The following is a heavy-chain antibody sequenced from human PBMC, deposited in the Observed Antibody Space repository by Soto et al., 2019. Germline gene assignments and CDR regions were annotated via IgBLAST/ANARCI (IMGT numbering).Heavy chain of an antibody. CDR2: IYYSGST. CDR1: GGSISSYY. J-gene: IGHJ6*02. Sequence: PSETLSLTCTVSGGSISSYYWSWIRQPPGKGLEWIGYIYYSGSTNYNPSLKSRVTISVDTSKNQFSLKLSSVTAADTAVYFCARGANYEASYYDMVVWGQGTTVTVSS. D-gene: IGHD4-4*01. V-gene: IGHV4-59*01. CDR3: ARGANYEASYYDMVV.